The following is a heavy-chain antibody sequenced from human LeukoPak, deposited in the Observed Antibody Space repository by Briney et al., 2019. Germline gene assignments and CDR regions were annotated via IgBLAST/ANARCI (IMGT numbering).Heavy chain of an antibody. CDR2: ISSNGGST. V-gene: IGHV3-64*01. D-gene: IGHD6-13*01. Sequence: GGSLRLSCAASGFTFSSYAMHWVRQAPGKGLEYVSAISSNGGSTYYANSVKGRFTISRDNSKNTLYLQMGSLRAEDMAVYYCAGAGFQRYSSSPLDYWGQGTLVTVSS. CDR1: GFTFSSYA. J-gene: IGHJ4*02. CDR3: AGAGFQRYSSSPLDY.